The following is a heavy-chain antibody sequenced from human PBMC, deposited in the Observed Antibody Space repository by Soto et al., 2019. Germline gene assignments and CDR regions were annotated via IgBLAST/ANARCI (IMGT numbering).Heavy chain of an antibody. D-gene: IGHD4-17*01. CDR2: ISSSGSTI. CDR3: ARERVDIPTVTYHYYYGMDV. V-gene: IGHV3-11*01. Sequence: RCSDYYMSWIRQAPGKGLEWVSYISSSGSTIYYADSVKGRFTISRDNAKNSLYLQMNSLRAEDTAVYYCARERVDIPTVTYHYYYGMDVVGQGTTVTVSS. J-gene: IGHJ6*02. CDR1: RCSDYY.